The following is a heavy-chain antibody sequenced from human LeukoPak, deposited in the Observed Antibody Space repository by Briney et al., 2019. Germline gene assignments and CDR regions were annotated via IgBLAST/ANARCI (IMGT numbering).Heavy chain of an antibody. V-gene: IGHV4-59*01. CDR2: IYYSGST. J-gene: IGHJ4*02. CDR3: ARAGGSFSPYDY. D-gene: IGHD1-26*01. Sequence: SETLSLTCTVSGGSISSYYWSWIRQPPGKGLERIGYIYYSGSTNYNPSLKSRVTISVDTSKNQLSLKLSSVTAADTAVYYCARAGGSFSPYDYWGQGTLVTVSS. CDR1: GGSISSYY.